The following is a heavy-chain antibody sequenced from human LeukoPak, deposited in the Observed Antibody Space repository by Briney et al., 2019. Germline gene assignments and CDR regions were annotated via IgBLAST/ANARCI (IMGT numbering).Heavy chain of an antibody. CDR3: ARSLPLRGTYSFDS. Sequence: GGSLRLSRAASGFTFSSYAMSWVRQAPGKGLEWVSAISGSGGSTYYADSVKGRFTISRDNSKNTLDLQMSSLRAEDTAMYFCARSLPLRGTYSFDSWGQGTLVTVSS. J-gene: IGHJ4*02. V-gene: IGHV3-23*01. CDR1: GFTFSSYA. CDR2: ISGSGGST. D-gene: IGHD1-26*01.